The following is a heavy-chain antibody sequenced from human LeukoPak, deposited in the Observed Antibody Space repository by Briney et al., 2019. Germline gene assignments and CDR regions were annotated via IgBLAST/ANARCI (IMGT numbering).Heavy chain of an antibody. Sequence: TSETPSLTCTVSGGSISSYYWSWIRQPPGKGLEWIGYIYYSGSTNYNPSLKSRVTISVDTSKNQFSLKLSSVTAADTAVYYCARTAYDYVWGSYRLLPYYFDYWGQGTLVTVSS. J-gene: IGHJ4*02. V-gene: IGHV4-59*08. D-gene: IGHD3-16*02. CDR3: ARTAYDYVWGSYRLLPYYFDY. CDR2: IYYSGST. CDR1: GGSISSYY.